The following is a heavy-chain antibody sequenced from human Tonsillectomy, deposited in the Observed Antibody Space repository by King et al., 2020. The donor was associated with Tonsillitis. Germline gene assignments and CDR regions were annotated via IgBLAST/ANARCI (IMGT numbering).Heavy chain of an antibody. Sequence: VQLVESGAEVKKPGESLKISCKGSGYSFTSYWIGWVRQMPGKGLEWMGIIYTGDSDNKYSPSFQGQVTISADKYISTVYLQWSSLKASDTAMYYCAMVKDGSGGYMRGVDYWGQGTLGTVSS. CDR1: GYSFTSYW. CDR2: IYTGDSDN. V-gene: IGHV5-51*01. J-gene: IGHJ4*02. CDR3: AMVKDGSGGYMRGVDY. D-gene: IGHD3-10*01.